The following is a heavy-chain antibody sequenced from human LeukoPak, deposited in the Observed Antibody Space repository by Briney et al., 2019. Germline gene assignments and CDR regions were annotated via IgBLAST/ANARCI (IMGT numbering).Heavy chain of an antibody. V-gene: IGHV4-39*01. CDR3: VRHFNDYGDYPYFDY. CDR2: IYYTGST. CDR1: GVSISDSSYY. Sequence: SETLSLTCTVSGVSISDSSYYWGWIRQPPGKGLEYIGSIYYTGSTYYNPSLKSRVTISVDTSKNQFSLMLDSVAAADTAVYYCVRHFNDYGDYPYFDYWGQGTLVTVSS. D-gene: IGHD4-17*01. J-gene: IGHJ4*02.